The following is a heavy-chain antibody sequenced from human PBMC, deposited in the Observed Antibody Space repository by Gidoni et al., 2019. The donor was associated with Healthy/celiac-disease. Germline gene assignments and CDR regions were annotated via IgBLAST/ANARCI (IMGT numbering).Heavy chain of an antibody. V-gene: IGHV1-69*01. CDR2: IITIFCTA. CDR3: ARDPGGRPLYYGMDV. Sequence: QVQLVQSGAEVKKPGSSVKVSCKASGGTFSSYAISWVRQAPGQGLEWMGGIITIFCTANYAQKFQGRGTITAGESTSTAYRELSSLRSEDKAVYYCARDPGGRPLYYGMDVWGQGTTVTVSS. J-gene: IGHJ6*02. CDR1: GGTFSSYA. D-gene: IGHD3-16*01.